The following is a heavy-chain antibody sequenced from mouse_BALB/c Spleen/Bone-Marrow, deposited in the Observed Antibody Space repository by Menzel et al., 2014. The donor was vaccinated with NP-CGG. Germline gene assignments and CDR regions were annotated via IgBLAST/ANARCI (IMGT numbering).Heavy chain of an antibody. V-gene: IGHV1-14*01. J-gene: IGHJ2*01. CDR2: INPYNDGT. CDR3: AREGWLLRFDY. D-gene: IGHD2-3*01. CDR1: GYTFTAYV. Sequence: EVQLQQSVPELVKPGDSVKMSCKASGYTFTAYVMHWVKQKPGQGLEWIGYINPYNDGTNYIEKFKGKATLTSDIPSSTAYMELSSLTSEDSAVYYCAREGWLLRFDYWGQGTTLTVSS.